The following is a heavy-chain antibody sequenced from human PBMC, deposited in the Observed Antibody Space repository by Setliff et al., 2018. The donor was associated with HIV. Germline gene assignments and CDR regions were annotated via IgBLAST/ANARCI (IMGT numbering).Heavy chain of an antibody. CDR3: ARVRYCGSPSCRKEFDF. D-gene: IGHD2-21*01. V-gene: IGHV3-53*01. J-gene: IGHJ4*02. CDR1: GFTFSNYA. CDR2: IYSGGST. Sequence: GGSLRLSCAASGFTFSNYAMSWVRQAPGKGLEWVSVIYSGGSTYYADSVKGRFTISRDNRNKFLYLQMNSLSAEDTALYYCARVRYCGSPSCRKEFDFWGQGTLVTVSS.